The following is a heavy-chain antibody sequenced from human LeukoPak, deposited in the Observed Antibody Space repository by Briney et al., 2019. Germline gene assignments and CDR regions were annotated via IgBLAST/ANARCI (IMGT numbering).Heavy chain of an antibody. D-gene: IGHD3-22*01. CDR2: IYYIGST. Sequence: SETLSLTCTVSGGSISSYYWSWIRQPPGKGLEWIGYIYYIGSTNYNPSLKSRVTISVDTSKNQFSLKLSSVTAADTAVYYCARYYYYDSSGYHFPYYYYYMDVWGKGTTVTVSS. J-gene: IGHJ6*03. CDR1: GGSISSYY. CDR3: ARYYYYDSSGYHFPYYYYYMDV. V-gene: IGHV4-59*01.